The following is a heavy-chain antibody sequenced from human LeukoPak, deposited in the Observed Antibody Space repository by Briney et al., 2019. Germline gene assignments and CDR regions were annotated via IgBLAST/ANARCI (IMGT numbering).Heavy chain of an antibody. CDR1: GYTFSSYD. D-gene: IGHD5-18*01. V-gene: IGHV1-8*01. CDR2: MNPNSGNT. J-gene: IGHJ4*02. CDR3: ARVDTAMVE. Sequence: ASVKVSCKASGYTFSSYDINWVRQAPGQGLEWMGWMNPNSGNTGSAQKFQGRVTMTRSTSISTAYMELSSLRSDDTAVYYCARVDTAMVEWGQGTLVTVSS.